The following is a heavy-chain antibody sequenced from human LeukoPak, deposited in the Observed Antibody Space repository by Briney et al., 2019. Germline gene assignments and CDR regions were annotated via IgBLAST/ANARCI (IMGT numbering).Heavy chain of an antibody. V-gene: IGHV3-66*02. CDR2: IYSGGST. Sequence: GGSLRLSCAASGFTVSSNYMSWVRQAPGKGLEWVSVIYSGGSTYYADSVKGRFTISRDNSKNTLYLQMNSLRAEDTAVYYCARARAARPGKYFDYWGQGTLVTVSS. J-gene: IGHJ4*02. CDR3: ARARAARPGKYFDY. D-gene: IGHD6-6*01. CDR1: GFTVSSNY.